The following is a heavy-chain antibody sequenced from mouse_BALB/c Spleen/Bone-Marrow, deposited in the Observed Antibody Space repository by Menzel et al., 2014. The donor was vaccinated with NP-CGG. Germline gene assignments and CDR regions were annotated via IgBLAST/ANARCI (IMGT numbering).Heavy chain of an antibody. V-gene: IGHV1-87*01. D-gene: IGHD2-1*01. Sequence: VQLQQSGAELARPGASVKLSCKASGYTFTSYWMQWVKQRPGQGLEWIGAIYPGDGDTRYTQKFKGKATLTADKSSSTAYMQLSSLASEDSAVYYCARGGNYAGYYFDCWGQGTPLTVSS. CDR2: IYPGDGDT. CDR1: GYTFTSYW. CDR3: ARGGNYAGYYFDC. J-gene: IGHJ2*01.